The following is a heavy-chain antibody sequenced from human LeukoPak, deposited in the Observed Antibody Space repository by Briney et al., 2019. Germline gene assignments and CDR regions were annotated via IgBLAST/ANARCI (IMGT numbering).Heavy chain of an antibody. Sequence: ASVKVSCKASGYTFTGSYVQWVRQAPGQGLEWMGWINPNSGRTNYAQKFQGRVNMTRDTSISTAYMELSSLRSDDTAIYYCARVQVPGLAGDYWGQGTLVTVSS. D-gene: IGHD3/OR15-3a*01. CDR3: ARVQVPGLAGDY. CDR1: GYTFTGSY. CDR2: INPNSGRT. V-gene: IGHV1-2*02. J-gene: IGHJ4*02.